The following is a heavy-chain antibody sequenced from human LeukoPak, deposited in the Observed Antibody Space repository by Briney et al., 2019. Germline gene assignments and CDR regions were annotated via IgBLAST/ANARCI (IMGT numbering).Heavy chain of an antibody. Sequence: GGSLRLSCAASGFTFSSYSMNWVRQAPGKGLEWVSSISSSSSYIYYADSVKGRFTISRDNAKNSLYLQTNSLRAEDTAVYYCARDVAAARIFDYWGQGTLVTVSS. V-gene: IGHV3-21*01. CDR2: ISSSSSYI. CDR1: GFTFSSYS. D-gene: IGHD6-6*01. CDR3: ARDVAAARIFDY. J-gene: IGHJ4*02.